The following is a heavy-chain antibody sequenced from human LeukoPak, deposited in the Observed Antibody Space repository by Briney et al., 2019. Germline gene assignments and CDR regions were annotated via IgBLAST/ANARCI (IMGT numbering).Heavy chain of an antibody. CDR1: GFTFSSYS. D-gene: IGHD3-10*01. J-gene: IGHJ4*02. Sequence: GGSLRLSCAASGFTFSSYSMNWVRQAPGKGLEWVSSFSSSSSYIYYADSVKGRFTISRDNAKNSLYLQMNSLRAEDTAVYYCARDKDYGSGSYYLGAWGYWGQGTLVTVSS. V-gene: IGHV3-21*01. CDR2: FSSSSSYI. CDR3: ARDKDYGSGSYYLGAWGY.